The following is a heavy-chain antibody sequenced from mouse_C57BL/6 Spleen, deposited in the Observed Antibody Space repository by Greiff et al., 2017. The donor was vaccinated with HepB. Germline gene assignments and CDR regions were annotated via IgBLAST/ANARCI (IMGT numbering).Heavy chain of an antibody. V-gene: IGHV1-19*01. CDR2: INPYNGGT. CDR1: GYTFTDYY. J-gene: IGHJ2*01. Sequence: VQLQQSGPVLVKPGASVKMSCKASGYTFTDYYMNWVKQSHGKSLEWIGVINPYNGGTSYNQKFKGKATLTVDKSSSTAYMELNSLTSEDSAVYYCARGGYGSSYVSYFDYWGQGTTLTVSS. CDR3: ARGGYGSSYVSYFDY. D-gene: IGHD1-1*01.